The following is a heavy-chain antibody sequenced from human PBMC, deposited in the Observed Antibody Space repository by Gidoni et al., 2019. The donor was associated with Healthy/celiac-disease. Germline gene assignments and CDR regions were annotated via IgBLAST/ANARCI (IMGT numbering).Heavy chain of an antibody. CDR1: GFTVRSNY. D-gene: IGHD2-15*01. Sequence: EVQLVESGGGLVQTGGSLRLSCAASGFTVRSNYMSWVRQAPGKGLEWVSVIYSGGSKYYADSVKGRFTISRDNSKNTLYLQMNSLRAEDTAVYYCAREDCSGGSCYVAGFDIWGQGTMVTVSS. J-gene: IGHJ3*02. CDR3: AREDCSGGSCYVAGFDI. V-gene: IGHV3-66*02. CDR2: IYSGGSK.